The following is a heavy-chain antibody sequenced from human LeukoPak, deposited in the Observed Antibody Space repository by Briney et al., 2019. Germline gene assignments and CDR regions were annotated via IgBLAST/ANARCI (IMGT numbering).Heavy chain of an antibody. CDR2: ISSNGGST. Sequence: PGGSLRLSCSASGFTFSSYAMHWVRQAPGKGLEYVSAISSNGGSTYYADSVKGRFTISRDNSKNTLYLQMSSLRAEDTAVYYCARDLQIVRAAGTTISAFDIWGQGTMVTVSS. V-gene: IGHV3-64D*09. J-gene: IGHJ3*02. D-gene: IGHD6-19*01. CDR1: GFTFSSYA. CDR3: ARDLQIVRAAGTTISAFDI.